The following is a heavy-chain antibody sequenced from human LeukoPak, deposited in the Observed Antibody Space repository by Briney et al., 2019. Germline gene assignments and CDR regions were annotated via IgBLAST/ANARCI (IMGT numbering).Heavy chain of an antibody. Sequence: SQTLSLTCTVSGAYISSGSYYWSWIRQPAGKGLEWIGRIYSSGSINYNPSLKSRVTISVDTSKNQFSLKLSSVTAADTAVYYCARDRGSSVVAFWFDPWGPGTLVTVSS. V-gene: IGHV4-61*02. J-gene: IGHJ5*02. CDR3: ARDRGSSVVAFWFDP. D-gene: IGHD6-6*01. CDR2: IYSSGSI. CDR1: GAYISSGSYY.